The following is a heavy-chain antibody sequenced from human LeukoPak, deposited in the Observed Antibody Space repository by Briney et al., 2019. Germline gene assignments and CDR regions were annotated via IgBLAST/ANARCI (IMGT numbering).Heavy chain of an antibody. CDR3: ASGPSAYSSEFDY. CDR2: ISYDGINK. Sequence: GGSLRLSCAASGFIFSSSAMHWVRQAPGKGLEWVAVISYDGINKCYAHSVKRRFTISRDNSKNTLYLQMNSLRPEDTAVYFCASGPSAYSSEFDYWGQGTLVTVSS. D-gene: IGHD5-18*01. V-gene: IGHV3-30-3*01. J-gene: IGHJ4*02. CDR1: GFIFSSSA.